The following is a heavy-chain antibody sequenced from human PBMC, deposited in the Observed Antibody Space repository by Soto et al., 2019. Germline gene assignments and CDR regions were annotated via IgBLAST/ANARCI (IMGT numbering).Heavy chain of an antibody. Sequence: EVQLVESGGGLVQPGGSLRLSCAASGFTFSSYWMHWVRQAPGKGLVWVSRINSDGSSTSYADSVKGRFTISRDNAKNTLYLQMNSLRADDTAVYYCARDGIAAPEDNGSKGGMDVWGQGTTVTVSS. V-gene: IGHV3-74*01. CDR3: ARDGIAAPEDNGSKGGMDV. CDR2: INSDGSST. D-gene: IGHD6-6*01. CDR1: GFTFSSYW. J-gene: IGHJ6*02.